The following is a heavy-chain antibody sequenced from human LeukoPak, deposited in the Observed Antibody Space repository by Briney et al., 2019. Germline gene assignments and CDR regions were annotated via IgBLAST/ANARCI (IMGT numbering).Heavy chain of an antibody. Sequence: GGSLRLSCAASGFTFTSYSMNWVRQAPGKGLEWVSSISGSSTFIYYADSVKGRFTISRDNAKNSLYLQMNSLRVADTAVYFCAKGLRWFGNFYFNFFDHWGQGILVTVSS. J-gene: IGHJ4*02. V-gene: IGHV3-21*01. CDR1: GFTFTSYS. D-gene: IGHD3-10*01. CDR2: ISGSSTFI. CDR3: AKGLRWFGNFYFNFFDH.